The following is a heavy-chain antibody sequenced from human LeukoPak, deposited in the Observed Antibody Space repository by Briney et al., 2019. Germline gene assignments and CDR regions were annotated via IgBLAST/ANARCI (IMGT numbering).Heavy chain of an antibody. V-gene: IGHV3-7*01. CDR3: VRDLGPAWY. CDR2: IKQDGSEK. Sequence: GGSLRLSCAASGFTFSSYGMHWVRQAPGKGLEWVANIKQDGSEKYYVDSVKGRFTISRDNAKNSLYLQMNSLRVEDTAVYYCVRDLGPAWYWGQGTLVTVSS. CDR1: GFTFSSYG. J-gene: IGHJ4*02.